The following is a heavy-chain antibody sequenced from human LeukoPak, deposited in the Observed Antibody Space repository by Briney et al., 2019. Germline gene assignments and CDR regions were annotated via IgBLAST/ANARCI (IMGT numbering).Heavy chain of an antibody. V-gene: IGHV3-23*01. CDR1: GFTFSSYA. D-gene: IGHD2-2*01. J-gene: IGHJ4*02. Sequence: AGGSLRLSCAASGFTFSSYAMSWVRQAPGKGLEWVSAISGSGGSTYYAESVKGRFTISRDNAKNSLYLQMNSLRAEDTAVYYCAHGTMYQLDYWGQGTLVTVSS. CDR3: AHGTMYQLDY. CDR2: ISGSGGST.